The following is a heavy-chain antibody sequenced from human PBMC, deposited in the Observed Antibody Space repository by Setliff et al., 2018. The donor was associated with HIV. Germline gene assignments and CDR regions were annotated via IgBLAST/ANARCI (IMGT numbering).Heavy chain of an antibody. J-gene: IGHJ3*01. Sequence: ASVKVSCKVSGDTFNNYGLNWVRQAPGQGLEWMGGIIPIFKSADYAQKFQGRVTITTDESTSTAYMDLSSLKSEETAIYYCARTPGDAHNYEGAFDVWGQGTLVTVSS. CDR2: IIPIFKSA. D-gene: IGHD3-3*01. CDR3: ARTPGDAHNYEGAFDV. V-gene: IGHV1-69*05. CDR1: GDTFNNYG.